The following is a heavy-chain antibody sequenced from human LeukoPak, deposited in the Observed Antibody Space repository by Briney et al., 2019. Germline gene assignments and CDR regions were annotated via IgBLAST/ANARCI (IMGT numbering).Heavy chain of an antibody. CDR1: GYTFTSYG. CDR2: ISAYNGNT. CDR3: ARGGLRFLEWLLFTLDY. V-gene: IGHV1-18*01. Sequence: ASVKVSCKASGYTFTSYGISWVRQAPGQGLEWMGVISAYNGNTNYAQKLQGRVTMTTDTSTSTAYMELRSLRSDDTAVYYCARGGLRFLEWLLFTLDYWGQGTLVTVSS. J-gene: IGHJ4*02. D-gene: IGHD3-3*01.